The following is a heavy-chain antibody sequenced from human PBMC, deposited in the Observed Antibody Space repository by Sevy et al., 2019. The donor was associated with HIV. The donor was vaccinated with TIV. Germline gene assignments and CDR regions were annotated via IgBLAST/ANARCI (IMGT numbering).Heavy chain of an antibody. D-gene: IGHD2-2*01. Sequence: GESLKISCVASGFTFSKYSMSWVRQTPGKGLEWVSTLSFACGRINYAVSVKGRFTMSREDSRNTFYLQMDSLRAEDTAVYYCAREGCSKPHDYWGQGTLVTVSS. V-gene: IGHV3-23*01. J-gene: IGHJ4*02. CDR2: LSFACGRI. CDR1: GFTFSKYS. CDR3: AREGCSKPHDY.